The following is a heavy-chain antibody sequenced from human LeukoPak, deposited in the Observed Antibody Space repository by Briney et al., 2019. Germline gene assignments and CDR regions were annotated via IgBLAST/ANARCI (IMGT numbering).Heavy chain of an antibody. Sequence: GGSPRLSCAASGFNFDDYGMSWVRQAPGMGLEWVSGINWNGGSTGYADSVKGRFTISRDNAKNSLCLQMNSLRAEDTALYYCARGYYYDSSGYSFFDYWGQRNLGSVSS. CDR3: ARGYYYDSSGYSFFDY. CDR1: GFNFDDYG. CDR2: INWNGGST. V-gene: IGHV3-20*04. J-gene: IGHJ4*02. D-gene: IGHD3-22*01.